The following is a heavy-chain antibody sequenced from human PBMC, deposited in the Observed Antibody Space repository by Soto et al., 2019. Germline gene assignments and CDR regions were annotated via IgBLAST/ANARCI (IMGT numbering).Heavy chain of an antibody. CDR1: GFTFSSNW. Sequence: EVQLVESGGGLVQPGGSWGLSCAASGFTFSSNWMTWVRQAPGKGLEWVANIKQDGSEKYYVDSVKGRFTISRDNAKNSLYLQMNSLRAEDTAVYYCARDTGYSSGWYNWFDPWGQGTLVTVSS. V-gene: IGHV3-7*01. D-gene: IGHD6-19*01. CDR2: IKQDGSEK. CDR3: ARDTGYSSGWYNWFDP. J-gene: IGHJ5*02.